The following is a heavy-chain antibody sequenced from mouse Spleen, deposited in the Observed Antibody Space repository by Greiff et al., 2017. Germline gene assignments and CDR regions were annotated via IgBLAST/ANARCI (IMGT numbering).Heavy chain of an antibody. Sequence: QVQLQQSGAELVKPGASVKLSCKASGYTFTSYWMHWVKQRPGQGLEWIGMIHPNSGSTNYNEKFKSKATLTVDKSSSTAYMQLSSLTSEDSAVYYCARASYSNDFDYWGQGTTLTVSS. J-gene: IGHJ2*01. CDR1: GYTFTSYW. V-gene: IGHV1-64*01. CDR2: IHPNSGST. CDR3: ARASYSNDFDY. D-gene: IGHD2-5*01.